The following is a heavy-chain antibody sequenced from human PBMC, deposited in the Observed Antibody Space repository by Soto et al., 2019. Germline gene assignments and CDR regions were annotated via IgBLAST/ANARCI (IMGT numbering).Heavy chain of an antibody. V-gene: IGHV1-8*01. CDR2: MNPNSGNT. J-gene: IGHJ6*02. D-gene: IGHD4-17*01. Sequence: ASVKVSCKASGYTSTSYDINWVRQATGQGLEWMGWMNPNSGNTGYAQKFQGRVTMTRNTSISTAYMELSSLRSEDTAVYYCAREGLYGDYLYYYGMDVWGQGTTVTVSS. CDR3: AREGLYGDYLYYYGMDV. CDR1: GYTSTSYD.